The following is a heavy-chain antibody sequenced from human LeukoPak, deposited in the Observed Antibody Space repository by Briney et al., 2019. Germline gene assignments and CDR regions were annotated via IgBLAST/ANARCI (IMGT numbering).Heavy chain of an antibody. J-gene: IGHJ4*02. V-gene: IGHV3-23*01. CDR1: GFTFSSYA. D-gene: IGHD3-22*01. CDR2: ISDSGGTT. CDR3: AKIYRYDSSGYYYFDY. Sequence: PGGSLRLSCVASGFTFSSYAMSWVRQAPGKGLEWVSPISDSGGTTYYADSVKGRFTISRDNSKNTLYLQMNSLRAEDTAVYYCAKIYRYDSSGYYYFDYWGQGTLVTVSS.